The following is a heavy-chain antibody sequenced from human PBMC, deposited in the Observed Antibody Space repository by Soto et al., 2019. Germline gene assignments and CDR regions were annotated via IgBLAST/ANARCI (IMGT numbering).Heavy chain of an antibody. V-gene: IGHV1-69*01. CDR3: ARVTSMVRGVIDNWFDP. J-gene: IGHJ5*02. D-gene: IGHD3-10*01. CDR2: IIPMYGPA. Sequence: QVPLVQSGAEVKKPGSSVTVSCKASGGTFSSYAIHWVRQAPGQGLEWMGGIIPMYGPAKYAQRFQGRVTSTADESTTTVYMELTSLKSQDTDVYYCARVTSMVRGVIDNWFDPWGHGTLVTVSS. CDR1: GGTFSSYA.